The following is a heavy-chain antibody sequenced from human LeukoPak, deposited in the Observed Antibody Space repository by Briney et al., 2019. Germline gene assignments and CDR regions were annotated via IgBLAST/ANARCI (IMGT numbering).Heavy chain of an antibody. CDR1: GGSISSGNYY. CDR3: ARKYPDHWFDP. CDR2: IFYLGST. Sequence: SETLSLTCTVSGGSISSGNYYWSWIRQPPGKGLEWIGYIFYLGSTYYNPSLKSRVSISVNTFKDQFSLKLTAVTAADTAVYYCARKYPDHWFDPWGQGTLVTVSS. V-gene: IGHV4-30-4*01. D-gene: IGHD6-6*01. J-gene: IGHJ5*02.